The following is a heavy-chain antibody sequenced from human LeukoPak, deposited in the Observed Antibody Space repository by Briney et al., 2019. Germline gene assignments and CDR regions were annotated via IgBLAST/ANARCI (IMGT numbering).Heavy chain of an antibody. V-gene: IGHV3-21*01. CDR2: ISSSSSYI. CDR3: ATGLRIAAAGTEGSGFDY. J-gene: IGHJ4*02. D-gene: IGHD6-13*01. CDR1: GFTFSSYA. Sequence: GGSLRLSCAASGFTFSSYAMSWVRQAPGKGLGWVSSISSSSSYIYYADSVKGRFTISRDNAKNSLYLQMNSLRAEDTAVYYCATGLRIAAAGTEGSGFDYWGQGTLVTVSS.